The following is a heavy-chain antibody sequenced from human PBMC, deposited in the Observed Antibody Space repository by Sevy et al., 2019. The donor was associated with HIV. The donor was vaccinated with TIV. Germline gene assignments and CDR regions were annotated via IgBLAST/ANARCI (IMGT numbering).Heavy chain of an antibody. CDR2: IKSKIDGGTT. CDR3: TTVGGYYGSSGYYPWDY. Sequence: GGSLRLSCAASGFTFSNAWMTWVRQTPGKGLEWVGRIKSKIDGGTTDDAAPVKGRFTISRDDSKNTLYLQMNSLKTEDTAVYYCTTVGGYYGSSGYYPWDYWGQGTLVTVSS. CDR1: GFTFSNAW. D-gene: IGHD3-22*01. J-gene: IGHJ4*02. V-gene: IGHV3-15*01.